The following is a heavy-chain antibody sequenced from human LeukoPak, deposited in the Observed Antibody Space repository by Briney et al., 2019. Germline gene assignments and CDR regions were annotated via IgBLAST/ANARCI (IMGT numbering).Heavy chain of an antibody. CDR2: TYYRSKWYN. D-gene: IGHD6-13*01. V-gene: IGHV6-1*01. CDR1: GDSVSSNSAA. CDR3: ARDRIGIAAAGDALDY. Sequence: SQTLSLTCAISGDSVSSNSAAWNWIRQSPPRGLEWLGRTYYRSKWYNDYAVSVKSRITINPDTSKNQFSLQLNSVTPEDTAVYYCARDRIGIAAAGDALDYWGQGTLVTVSS. J-gene: IGHJ4*02.